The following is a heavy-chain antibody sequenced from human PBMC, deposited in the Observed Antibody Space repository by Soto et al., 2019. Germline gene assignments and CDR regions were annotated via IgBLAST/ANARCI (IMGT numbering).Heavy chain of an antibody. CDR3: GRGEDY. V-gene: IGHV4-4*07. J-gene: IGHJ4*02. CDR2: IYTSGIT. CDR1: GGSIISYD. Sequence: SETLSRTCTVSGGSIISYDCSWMRQPAWKGLEWIGRIYTSGITNYNPSLKSRVTMSVDTSKNQFSLKLSSVTAADTAVYYCGRGEDYWGQGTLVPVSP.